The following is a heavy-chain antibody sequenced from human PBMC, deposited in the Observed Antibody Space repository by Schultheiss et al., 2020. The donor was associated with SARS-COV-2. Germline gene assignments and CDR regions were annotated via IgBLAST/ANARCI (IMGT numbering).Heavy chain of an antibody. CDR3: ARGATQHDAFDI. CDR2: IYYSGST. D-gene: IGHD5-12*01. V-gene: IGHV4-30-4*08. J-gene: IGHJ3*02. Sequence: SQTLSLTCTVSGGSISSGDYYWSWIRQPPGKGLEWIGYIYYSGSTNYNPSLKSRVTISLDKSKNQFSLNVTSVTAADTAVYYGARGATQHDAFDIWGQGTMVTVSS. CDR1: GGSISSGDYY.